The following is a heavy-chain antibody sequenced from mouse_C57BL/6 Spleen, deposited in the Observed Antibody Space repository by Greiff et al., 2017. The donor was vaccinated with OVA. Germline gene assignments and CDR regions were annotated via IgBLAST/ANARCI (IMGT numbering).Heavy chain of an antibody. CDR2: IYPSDSET. CDR3: ARWGYGSRVDY. V-gene: IGHV1-61*01. CDR1: GYTFTSYW. J-gene: IGHJ2*01. Sequence: QVPLQQPGAELVRPGSSVKLSCKASGYTFTSYWMDWVKQRPGQGLEWIGNIYPSDSETHYNQKFKDKATLTVDKSSSTAYMQLSSLTSEDSAVYYCARWGYGSRVDYWGQGTTLTVSS. D-gene: IGHD1-1*01.